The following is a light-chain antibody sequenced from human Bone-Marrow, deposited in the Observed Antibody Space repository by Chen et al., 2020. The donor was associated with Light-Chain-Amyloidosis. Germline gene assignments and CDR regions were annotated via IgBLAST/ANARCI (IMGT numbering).Light chain of an antibody. CDR3: QSADSSGTYEVI. V-gene: IGLV3-25*03. CDR2: RDT. J-gene: IGLJ2*01. Sequence: SYVLKQPPSVSVSSGQTGRISCAEFDLPTKHAYWYQQKPGQTPVLVIHRDTEKHSWISERFSGASAGRTATLTISGVQAEDEADYHSQSADSSGTYEVIFGGETKLTVL. CDR1: DLPTKH.